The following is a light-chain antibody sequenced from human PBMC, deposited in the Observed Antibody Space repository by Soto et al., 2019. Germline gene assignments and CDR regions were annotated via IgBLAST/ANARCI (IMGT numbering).Light chain of an antibody. CDR1: QSISSTY. CDR3: QQYRSSPIT. Sequence: EIVLTQSPGTLSLSPGERATLSCRASQSISSTYLAWYQQKPGQAPRLLIHGASTRATGIPDRFSGSGSGTDFTLTISRLEPEDFAVYYCQQYRSSPITFGQGTRLEIK. J-gene: IGKJ5*01. CDR2: GAS. V-gene: IGKV3-20*01.